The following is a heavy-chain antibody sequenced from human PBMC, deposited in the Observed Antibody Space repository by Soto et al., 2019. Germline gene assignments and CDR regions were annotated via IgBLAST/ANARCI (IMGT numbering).Heavy chain of an antibody. CDR1: GGTFSSYA. CDR2: IIPIFGTA. CDR3: ARYHYYDSSGYYPFDY. Sequence: SVKVSCKASGGTFSSYAISWVRQAPGQGLEWMGGIIPIFGTANYAQKFQGRVTITADESTSTAYMELSSLRSEDTAVYYCARYHYYDSSGYYPFDYWGQGTLVTVSS. V-gene: IGHV1-69*13. J-gene: IGHJ4*02. D-gene: IGHD3-22*01.